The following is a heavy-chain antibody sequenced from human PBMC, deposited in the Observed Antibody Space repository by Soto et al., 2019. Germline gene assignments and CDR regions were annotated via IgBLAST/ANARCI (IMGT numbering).Heavy chain of an antibody. V-gene: IGHV4-39*01. CDR3: VSGSTVTTGDF. D-gene: IGHD4-17*01. CDR2: AHSTGST. J-gene: IGHJ4*02. Sequence: SETLSLTCTVSGGSISTNSYYGGWIRQPPGKGLEWIGCAHSTGSTYYNPSLKSRVTIYVDTSKNQFSLKLTSVTAADTAVYYCVSGSTVTTGDFWGQGTLVTVSS. CDR1: GGSISTNSYY.